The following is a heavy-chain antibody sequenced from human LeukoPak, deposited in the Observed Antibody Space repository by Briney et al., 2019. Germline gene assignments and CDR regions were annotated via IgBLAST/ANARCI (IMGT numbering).Heavy chain of an antibody. J-gene: IGHJ1*01. CDR2: IYYSGST. CDR3: ARGAGDYVWGSYRYSPEYFQH. V-gene: IGHV4-59*08. Sequence: SETLSLTCTVSGGSISSYYWSWIRQPPGKGLEWIGYIYYSGSTNYNPSLKSRVTISVDTSKNQFSLKLSSVTAADTAVYYCARGAGDYVWGSYRYSPEYFQHWGQGTLVTVSS. D-gene: IGHD3-16*02. CDR1: GGSISSYY.